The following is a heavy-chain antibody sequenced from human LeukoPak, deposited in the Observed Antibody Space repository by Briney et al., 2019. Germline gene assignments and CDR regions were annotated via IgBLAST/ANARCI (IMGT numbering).Heavy chain of an antibody. Sequence: SETLSLTCTVSGGSIINSHWTWIRPPPAKGLEWVGFIYSSGSTNYNPSLKSRVSISVETSKNQFSLKLTSVTAADAAVYYCARLYKYRGGWSTFDYWGRGTLVTVSS. CDR1: GGSIINSH. CDR3: ARLYKYRGGWSTFDY. J-gene: IGHJ4*02. V-gene: IGHV4-59*08. CDR2: IYSSGST. D-gene: IGHD6-19*01.